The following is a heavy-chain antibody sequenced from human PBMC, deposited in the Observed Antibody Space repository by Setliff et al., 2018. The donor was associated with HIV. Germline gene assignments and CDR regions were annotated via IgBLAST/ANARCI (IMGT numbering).Heavy chain of an antibody. D-gene: IGHD2-21*02. CDR2: INPNSGDT. CDR3: AREPIGGDDAFDI. CDR1: GYTFTGYY. V-gene: IGHV1-2*06. J-gene: IGHJ3*02. Sequence: ASVKVSCKASGYTFTGYYMHWVRQAPGQGLEWMGRINPNSGDTNYAQKFQGRVTLTIDTSISTAYMELSRLRSDDTAIFYCAREPIGGDDAFDIWGQGTMVTVSS.